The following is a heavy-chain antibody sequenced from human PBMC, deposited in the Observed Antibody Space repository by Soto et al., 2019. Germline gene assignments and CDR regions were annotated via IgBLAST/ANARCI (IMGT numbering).Heavy chain of an antibody. Sequence: QVQLVQSGAEVKKPGSSLSVSCRASGGTFDSYSLSWVRQAPGQGLEWLGKVAPIFDFSRYAPKFQGRVTITADKATNMAYMDMSGLTSQDTAVYFCATGALWGRQQLVRDAFDFWGQGTKVTVSS. J-gene: IGHJ3*01. CDR3: ATGALWGRQQLVRDAFDF. CDR2: VAPIFDFS. CDR1: GGTFDSYS. D-gene: IGHD6-13*01. V-gene: IGHV1-69*02.